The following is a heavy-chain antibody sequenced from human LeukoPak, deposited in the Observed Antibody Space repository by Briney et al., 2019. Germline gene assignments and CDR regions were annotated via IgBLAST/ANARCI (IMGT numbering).Heavy chain of an antibody. D-gene: IGHD4-17*01. Sequence: GGSLRLSCAASGFTFSSYCMNWVRQAPGKGLEWVSCISSSSSYIYYADSVKGRFTISRDNAKNSLYLQMNSLRAEDTAVYYCATITPTVTTVYFDYWGQGTLVTVSS. V-gene: IGHV3-21*01. CDR3: ATITPTVTTVYFDY. CDR2: ISSSSSYI. J-gene: IGHJ4*02. CDR1: GFTFSSYC.